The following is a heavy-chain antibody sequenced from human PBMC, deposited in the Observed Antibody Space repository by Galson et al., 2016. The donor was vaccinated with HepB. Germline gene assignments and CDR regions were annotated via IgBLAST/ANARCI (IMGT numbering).Heavy chain of an antibody. J-gene: IGHJ4*02. CDR2: ISYDGSNK. V-gene: IGHV3-30*18. CDR3: VKAAYHGSYGFDY. Sequence: SLRLSCAASGFTFSSYGMHWVRQAPGKGLEWVAVISYDGSNKYYAESVKGRFTISRDKSKNTLYLQMNRMRSEDTALYYCVKAAYHGSYGFDYWGQVTLVTVSS. D-gene: IGHD1-26*01. CDR1: GFTFSSYG.